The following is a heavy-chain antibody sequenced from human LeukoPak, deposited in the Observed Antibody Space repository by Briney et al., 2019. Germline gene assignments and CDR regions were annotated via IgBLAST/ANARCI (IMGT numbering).Heavy chain of an antibody. CDR3: ARGGYSFVGNSWFDP. CDR1: GFTVSSNY. V-gene: IGHV3-66*02. Sequence: PGGSLRLSCAASGFTVSSNYMSWVRQAPGKGLEWVSVIYSGGSTYYADSVKGRFTISRDNSKNTLYLQMKRLRAEDTAVYYCARGGYSFVGNSWFDPWGQGTLVTVSS. CDR2: IYSGGST. D-gene: IGHD5-18*01. J-gene: IGHJ5*02.